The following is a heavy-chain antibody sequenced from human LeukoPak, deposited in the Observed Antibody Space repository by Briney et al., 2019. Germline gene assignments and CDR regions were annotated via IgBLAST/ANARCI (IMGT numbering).Heavy chain of an antibody. CDR2: IRSKAYRGTT. D-gene: IGHD5-18*01. Sequence: GGSLRLSCTASGFTFGDHAMSWVRQAPGKGLEWVGFIRSKAYRGTTEYAASVKGRFTISRDDSKSIAYLQMNSLKTEDTAVYYCTRGPIPLWLYYGMDVWGQGTTVIVSS. J-gene: IGHJ6*02. V-gene: IGHV3-49*04. CDR1: GFTFGDHA. CDR3: TRGPIPLWLYYGMDV.